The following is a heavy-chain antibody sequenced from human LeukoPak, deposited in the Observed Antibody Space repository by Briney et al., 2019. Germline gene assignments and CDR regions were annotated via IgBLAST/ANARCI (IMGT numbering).Heavy chain of an antibody. D-gene: IGHD2-15*01. Sequence: GGSLRLSCAASGFTFSSYSKNWVRQAPGKGLEWVSSISSSSSYIYYADSVKGRFTISRDNAKNSLYLQMNSLRAEDTAVYYCARDCSGGSCYFKYWGQGTLVTVSS. J-gene: IGHJ4*02. CDR3: ARDCSGGSCYFKY. CDR2: ISSSSSYI. CDR1: GFTFSSYS. V-gene: IGHV3-21*01.